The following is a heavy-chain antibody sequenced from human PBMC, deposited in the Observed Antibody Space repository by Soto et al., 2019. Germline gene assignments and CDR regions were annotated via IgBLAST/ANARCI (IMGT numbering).Heavy chain of an antibody. CDR1: GYTFRDYS. CDR2: ISAYNDNT. D-gene: IGHD3-3*01. Sequence: ASVKVSCKASGYTFRDYSINWVRQAPGQAPEWMGWISAYNDNTNYAQKLQGRVTMTTDTSTSTAYMELRSLRSDDTAVYYCARDPLYDFWSGYPKRFDPWGQGTLVTVSS. J-gene: IGHJ5*02. V-gene: IGHV1-18*01. CDR3: ARDPLYDFWSGYPKRFDP.